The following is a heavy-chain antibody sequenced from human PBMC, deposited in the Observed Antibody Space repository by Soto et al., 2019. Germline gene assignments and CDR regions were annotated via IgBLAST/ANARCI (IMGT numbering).Heavy chain of an antibody. V-gene: IGHV3-53*01. J-gene: IGHJ6*02. CDR2: IYSGGST. CDR3: ARGAGVGATYGDLYYYYYGMDV. CDR1: GFTFSSNY. Sequence: GSLRLSCAASGFTFSSNYMSWVRQAPGKGLEWVSVIYSGGSTYYADSVKGRFTISRDNSKNTLYLQMNSLRAEDTAVYYCARGAGVGATYGDLYYYYYGMDVWGQGTTVTVSS. D-gene: IGHD1-26*01.